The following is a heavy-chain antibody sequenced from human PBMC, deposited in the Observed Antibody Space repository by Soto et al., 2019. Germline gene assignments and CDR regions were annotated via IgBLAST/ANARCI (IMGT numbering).Heavy chain of an antibody. V-gene: IGHV3-23*01. Sequence: PGGSLRLSCAASGFTFSSYAMSWVRQAPGKGLEWVSTFTGSGNTYYADSVKGRFTISRDNSRNTLFLQMNSLRADDTAVYYCAREFGWGSPNYYHWGLGTLVTVS. CDR2: FTGSGNT. CDR1: GFTFSSYA. D-gene: IGHD3-10*01. CDR3: AREFGWGSPNYYH. J-gene: IGHJ5*02.